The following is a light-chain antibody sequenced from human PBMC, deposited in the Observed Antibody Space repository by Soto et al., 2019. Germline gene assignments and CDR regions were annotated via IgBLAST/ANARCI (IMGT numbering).Light chain of an antibody. CDR1: XSXIGAGYD. V-gene: IGLV1-40*01. Sequence: QLVLTQPPSVSGXXXXRXXXXXXXXXSXIGAGYDVHWYQQLPGTAPKLLIYGNSNRPSGVPDRFSGSKSGTSASLAITGLQAEDEADYYCQSYDSSLSGSVVFGGGTKLTVL. J-gene: IGLJ2*01. CDR2: GNS. CDR3: QSYDSSLSGSVV.